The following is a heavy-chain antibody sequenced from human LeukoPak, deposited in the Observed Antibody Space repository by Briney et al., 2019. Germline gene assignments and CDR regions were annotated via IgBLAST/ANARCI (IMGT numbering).Heavy chain of an antibody. CDR2: MNPDSGNT. CDR3: ARTYYYDSSVSPNWFDP. D-gene: IGHD3-22*01. J-gene: IGHJ5*02. Sequence: ASVKVSCKASGYTFTNYDINWVRQATGQGLEWMGWMNPDSGNTGYAQKFQGRVTHTRNTSISTAYMELTGLRSDDTAVYYCARTYYYDSSVSPNWFDPWGQGTLVTVSS. V-gene: IGHV1-8*03. CDR1: GYTFTNYD.